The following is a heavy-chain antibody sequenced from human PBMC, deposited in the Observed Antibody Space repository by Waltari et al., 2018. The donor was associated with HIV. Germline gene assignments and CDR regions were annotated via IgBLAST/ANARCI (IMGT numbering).Heavy chain of an antibody. CDR3: ARSQGYCRGGSCYSFDS. V-gene: IGHV1-46*01. Sequence: QVHLVQSGNEVKKPGDSVKVSCKASGYTFINYYLHWVRQAPGRGLAWMGRIDPGGGYTTYAQKFQGRVTMTRDTSTSTVYMELNSLRSDDTAVFYCARSQGYCRGGSCYSFDSWGQGTLVIVSS. D-gene: IGHD2-15*01. J-gene: IGHJ4*02. CDR1: GYTFINYY. CDR2: IDPGGGYT.